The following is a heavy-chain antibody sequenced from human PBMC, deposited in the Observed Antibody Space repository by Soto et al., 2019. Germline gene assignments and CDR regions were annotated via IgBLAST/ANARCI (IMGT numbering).Heavy chain of an antibody. D-gene: IGHD1-7*01. J-gene: IGHJ4*01. CDR1: GGSISSSSW. V-gene: IGHV4-4*02. Sequence: QVQLQESGPGLVKPSGTLSLTCAVSGGSISSSSWWTWVRQSPGKGLEWIGEIFESGATNYNPSLKSRLTMSVDKSKNQFSLNLSSLTAADTAVYFCTTSYAGELNNWGHGTLVTVSS. CDR2: IFESGAT. CDR3: TTSYAGELNN.